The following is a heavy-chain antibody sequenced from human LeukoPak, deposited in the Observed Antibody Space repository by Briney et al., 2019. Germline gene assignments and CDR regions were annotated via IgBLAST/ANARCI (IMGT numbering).Heavy chain of an antibody. D-gene: IGHD3-10*01. V-gene: IGHV1-69*04. CDR3: ARPYRLLWFGEFDP. CDR2: IIPILGIA. J-gene: IGHJ5*02. CDR1: GGTFSSYA. Sequence: GASVKVSCKASGGTFSSYAISWVRQAPGQGLEWMGRIIPILGIANYAQKFQGRVTITADKSTSTAYMELSSLRSEDTAVYYCARPYRLLWFGEFDPWGQGTLVTVSS.